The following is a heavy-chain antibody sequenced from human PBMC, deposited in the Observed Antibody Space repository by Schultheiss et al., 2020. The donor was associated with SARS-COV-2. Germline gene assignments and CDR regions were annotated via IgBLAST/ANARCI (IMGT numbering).Heavy chain of an antibody. CDR1: GGSISSGGYY. CDR3: ARGAYCGGDCYPGYYYYYYGMDV. V-gene: IGHV4-31*03. J-gene: IGHJ6*02. D-gene: IGHD2-21*01. Sequence: LRLSCTVSGGSISSGGYYWSWIRQHPGKGLEWIGYIYYSGSTYYNPSLKSRVTISVDTSKNQFSLKLSSVTAADTAVYYCARGAYCGGDCYPGYYYYYYGMDVWGQGTTVTVSS. CDR2: IYYSGST.